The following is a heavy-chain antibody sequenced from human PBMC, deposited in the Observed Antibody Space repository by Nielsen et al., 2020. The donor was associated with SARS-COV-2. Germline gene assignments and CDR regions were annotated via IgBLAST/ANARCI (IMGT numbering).Heavy chain of an antibody. V-gene: IGHV1-3*01. CDR3: ARDTRSSWYDLDY. J-gene: IGHJ4*02. CDR2: INAGNGRT. Sequence: ASVKVSCKVSGYTFTIYSIHWVRQAPGQRLEWMGWINAGNGRTRYSQNFQGRVTIIRDTSASTAYMELSGLRSEDTAVYYCARDTRSSWYDLDYWGQGTLVTVSS. CDR1: GYTFTIYS. D-gene: IGHD6-13*01.